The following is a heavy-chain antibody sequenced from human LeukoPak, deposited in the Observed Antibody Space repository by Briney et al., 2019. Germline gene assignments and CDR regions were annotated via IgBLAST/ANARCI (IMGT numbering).Heavy chain of an antibody. J-gene: IGHJ6*03. V-gene: IGHV3-64*01. D-gene: IGHD2-2*01. CDR1: GFTFSSYA. CDR3: ARDKGDIVVVPAPTGNYYYYYYMDV. Sequence: GGSLRLSWAASGFTFSSYAMHWVRQAPGKGLEYVSAISSNGGSTYYANSVKGRFTISRDNSKNTLYLQMGSLRAEDMAVYYCARDKGDIVVVPAPTGNYYYYYYMDVWGKGTTVTVSS. CDR2: ISSNGGST.